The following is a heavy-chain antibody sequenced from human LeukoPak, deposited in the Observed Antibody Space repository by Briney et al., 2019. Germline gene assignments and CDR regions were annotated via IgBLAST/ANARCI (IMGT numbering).Heavy chain of an antibody. D-gene: IGHD1-26*01. CDR1: GYTLTELS. Sequence: EASVKVSCKVSGYTLTELSIHWVRQAPGKGLEWMGGLDPEYAETIYAQKFQGRVTMTEDTSPDTAYMELSSLRSEDTAVYFCATHSGGRYSPRPTDAFDIWGQGTMVTVSS. CDR2: LDPEYAET. CDR3: ATHSGGRYSPRPTDAFDI. V-gene: IGHV1-24*01. J-gene: IGHJ3*02.